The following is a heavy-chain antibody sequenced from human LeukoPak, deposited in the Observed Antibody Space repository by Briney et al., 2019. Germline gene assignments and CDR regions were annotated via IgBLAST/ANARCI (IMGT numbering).Heavy chain of an antibody. Sequence: GGSLRLSCAASGFTFSSYGIHWVRQAPGKGLEWVAVIWYDGSNKYYADSVKGRFTISRDNSKNTLYLQMNSLRAEDTAVYYCASVLYCSGGSCYPDYWGQGTLVTVSS. D-gene: IGHD2-15*01. V-gene: IGHV3-33*01. CDR1: GFTFSSYG. CDR2: IWYDGSNK. J-gene: IGHJ4*02. CDR3: ASVLYCSGGSCYPDY.